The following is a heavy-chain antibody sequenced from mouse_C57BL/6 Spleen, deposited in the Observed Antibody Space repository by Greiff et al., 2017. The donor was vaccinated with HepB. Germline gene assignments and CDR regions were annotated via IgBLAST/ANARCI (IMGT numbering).Heavy chain of an antibody. CDR1: GFTFSSYA. V-gene: IGHV5-4*01. CDR2: ISDGGSYT. CDR3: ARDNPYYYGSSYFDY. Sequence: EVKLMESGGGLVKPGGSLKLSCAASGFTFSSYAMSWVRQTPEKRLEWVATISDGGSYTYYPDNVKGRFTISRDNAKNNLYLQMSHLKSEDTAMYYCARDNPYYYGSSYFDYWGQGTTLTVSS. J-gene: IGHJ2*01. D-gene: IGHD1-1*01.